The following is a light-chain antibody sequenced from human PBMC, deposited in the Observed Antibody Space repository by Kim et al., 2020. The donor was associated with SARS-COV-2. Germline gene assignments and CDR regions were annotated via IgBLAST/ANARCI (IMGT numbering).Light chain of an antibody. CDR2: DVT. V-gene: IGLV2-14*03. J-gene: IGLJ2*01. CDR1: NSDVGDYNY. Sequence: QSALTQPASVSGSPGQSITISCAGTNSDVGDYNYVSWYQHHPGKAPKLMIYDVTKRPSGVSDRFSGSKSGDTASLTISGLQAEDEADYYCSSYGSTSTLNVVFGGGTQLTVL. CDR3: SSYGSTSTLNVV.